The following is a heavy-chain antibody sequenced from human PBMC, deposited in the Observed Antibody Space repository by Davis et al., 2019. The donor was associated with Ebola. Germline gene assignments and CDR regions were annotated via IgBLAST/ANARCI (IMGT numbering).Heavy chain of an antibody. CDR2: IYYSGST. D-gene: IGHD3-3*01. V-gene: IGHV4-31*03. CDR1: GGSISSGGYY. J-gene: IGHJ6*02. Sequence: SETLSLTCTVSGGSISSGGYYWSWIRQHPGKGLEWIGYIYYSGSTYYNPSLKSRVTISVDTSKNQFSLKLSSVTAADTAVYYCAKLQDFWILHYGMDVWGQGTTVTVSS. CDR3: AKLQDFWILHYGMDV.